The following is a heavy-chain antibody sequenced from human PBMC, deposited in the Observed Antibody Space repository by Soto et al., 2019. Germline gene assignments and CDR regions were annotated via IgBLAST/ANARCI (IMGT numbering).Heavy chain of an antibody. V-gene: IGHV3-66*01. CDR2: IYSGGST. CDR3: ARDPVTGQFHYYYYYYMDV. D-gene: IGHD3-16*01. J-gene: IGHJ6*03. CDR1: GFTVSSNY. Sequence: EVQLVESGGGLVQPGGSLRLSCAASGFTVSSNYMSWVRQAPGKGLEWVSVIYSGGSTYYADSVKGRFTISRDNSKNTLYLQMNSLRAEDTAVYYCARDPVTGQFHYYYYYYMDVWGKGTTVTVSS.